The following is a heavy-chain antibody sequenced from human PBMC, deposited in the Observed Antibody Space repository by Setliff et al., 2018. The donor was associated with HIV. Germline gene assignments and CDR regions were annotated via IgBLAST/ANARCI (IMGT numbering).Heavy chain of an antibody. CDR1: GYSFTRYW. D-gene: IGHD6-19*01. Sequence: GESLKISCKGSGYSFTRYWIGWVRQMPGKGLEWMGIIYPGDSDTRYSPSFQGQVTISADKSISTAYLQWSSLKASDTAMYYCAIPHSSGWFGRDYWGQGTLVTVSS. CDR3: AIPHSSGWFGRDY. CDR2: IYPGDSDT. J-gene: IGHJ4*02. V-gene: IGHV5-51*01.